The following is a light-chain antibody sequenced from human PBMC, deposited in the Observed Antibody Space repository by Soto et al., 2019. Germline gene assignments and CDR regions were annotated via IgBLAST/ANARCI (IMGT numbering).Light chain of an antibody. Sequence: QSALTQPASVSGSPGQSITISCTGTGSDVGGYNYVSWYQQHPGKAPKLMVYDVSSRPSVVSNRFSGSKSGNTASLTISGLQAEDEADYYCNSYTANSPYVFGTGTKLTVL. CDR1: GSDVGGYNY. V-gene: IGLV2-14*01. CDR2: DVS. J-gene: IGLJ1*01. CDR3: NSYTANSPYV.